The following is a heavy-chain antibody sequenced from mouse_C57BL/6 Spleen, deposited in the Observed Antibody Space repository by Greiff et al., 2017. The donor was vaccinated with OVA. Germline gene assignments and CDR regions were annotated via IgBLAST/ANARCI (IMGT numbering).Heavy chain of an antibody. V-gene: IGHV3-6*01. CDR1: GYSITSGYY. J-gene: IGHJ2*01. CDR3: ARNLGVFDY. Sequence: EVKLVESGPGLVKPSQSLSLTCSVTGYSITSGYYWNWIRQFPGNKLEWMGYISYDGSNNYNPSLKNRISITRDTSKNQFFLKLNSVTTEDTATYYCARNLGVFDYWGQGTTLTVSS. D-gene: IGHD4-1*01. CDR2: ISYDGSN.